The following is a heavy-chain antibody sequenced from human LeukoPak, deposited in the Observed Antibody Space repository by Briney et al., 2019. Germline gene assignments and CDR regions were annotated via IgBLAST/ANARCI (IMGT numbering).Heavy chain of an antibody. D-gene: IGHD3-22*01. CDR1: GFTFSSYA. Sequence: GGSLRLSCAASGFTFSSYAMSWVRQAPGKGLEWVSAISGSGGSTYYADSVKDRFTISRDNSKNTLYLQMNSLRAEDTAVYYCAKAPYYYDSSGYSYWGQGTLVTVSS. J-gene: IGHJ4*02. V-gene: IGHV3-23*01. CDR3: AKAPYYYDSSGYSY. CDR2: ISGSGGST.